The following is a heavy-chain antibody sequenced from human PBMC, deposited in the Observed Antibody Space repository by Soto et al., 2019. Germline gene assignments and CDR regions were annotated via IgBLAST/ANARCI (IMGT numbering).Heavy chain of an antibody. Sequence: GGSLRLSCAASGFTVSSNYMSWVRQAPGKGLEWVSVIYSGGSTYYADSVKGRFTISRDNSKNTLYLQMNSLRAEDTAVYYCARDPRYFDWEHTAFDYWGQGTLVTVSS. CDR3: ARDPRYFDWEHTAFDY. CDR2: IYSGGST. V-gene: IGHV3-66*01. D-gene: IGHD3-9*01. J-gene: IGHJ4*02. CDR1: GFTVSSNY.